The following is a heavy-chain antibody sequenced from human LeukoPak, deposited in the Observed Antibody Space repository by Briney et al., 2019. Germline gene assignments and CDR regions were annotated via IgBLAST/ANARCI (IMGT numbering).Heavy chain of an antibody. D-gene: IGHD3-22*01. CDR2: ISNDGNSK. CDR3: ARVLSGSWDWFDP. V-gene: IGHV3-30-3*01. CDR1: GFTLSENN. J-gene: IGHJ5*02. Sequence: PGGSLRLSCAASGFTLSENNVHWVRQAPGKGLEWVALISNDGNSKDYADSVKGRFTLSGDNSKNTVYLQMNSLRAEDTAVYYCARVLSGSWDWFDPWGQGTLVTVSS.